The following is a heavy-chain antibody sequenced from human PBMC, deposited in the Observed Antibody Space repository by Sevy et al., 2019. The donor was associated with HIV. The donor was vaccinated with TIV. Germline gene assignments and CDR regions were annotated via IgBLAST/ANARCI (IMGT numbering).Heavy chain of an antibody. CDR1: GYTFTSYD. CDR2: ISPGAGGT. J-gene: IGHJ4*02. Sequence: ASVKVSCKASGYTFTSYDVQWVRQAPGQGLECMGIISPGAGGTNYAQNFQGRVTLTRDTSTTTVYMEFSRLRYEDTAVYYCARVDSCGGDCYFSDYWGQGTLVTVSS. CDR3: ARVDSCGGDCYFSDY. D-gene: IGHD2-21*01. V-gene: IGHV1-46*01.